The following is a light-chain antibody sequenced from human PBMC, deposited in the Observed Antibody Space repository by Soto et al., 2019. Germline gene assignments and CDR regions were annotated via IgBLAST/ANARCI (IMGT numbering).Light chain of an antibody. Sequence: EIVLTQSPGTLSLSPGERATRSCRASQSVPSNYLAWYQQKPGQAPRPLIYGASFRATGIPDRFSGSGSGTDFTLTISRLEPEDFAVYYCQQYGSSPPEVTFGGGTKVDIK. CDR3: QQYGSSPPEVT. V-gene: IGKV3-20*01. CDR2: GAS. J-gene: IGKJ4*01. CDR1: QSVPSNY.